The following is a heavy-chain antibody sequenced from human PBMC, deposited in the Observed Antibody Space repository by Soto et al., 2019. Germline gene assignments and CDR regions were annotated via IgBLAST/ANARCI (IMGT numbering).Heavy chain of an antibody. D-gene: IGHD2-2*01. CDR1: GFTFSSYG. CDR2: IWYDGSNK. CDR3: AREPPYPSYCSSTSCYGVYFDY. J-gene: IGHJ4*02. V-gene: IGHV3-33*01. Sequence: QVQLVESGGGVVQPGRSLRLSCAASGFTFSSYGMHWVRQAPGKGLEWVAVIWYDGSNKYYADSVKGRFTISRDNSKNTRHLQMNGLRAEETAVYYCAREPPYPSYCSSTSCYGVYFDYWGQGTLVTVSS.